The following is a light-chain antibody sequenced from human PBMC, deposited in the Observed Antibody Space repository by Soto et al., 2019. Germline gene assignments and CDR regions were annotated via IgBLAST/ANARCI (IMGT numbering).Light chain of an antibody. CDR3: QQYITFPYT. CDR2: DAS. CDR1: QTISSW. V-gene: IGKV1-5*01. J-gene: IGKJ2*01. Sequence: DIQMTQSPSTLSASVGDRVTITCRASQTISSWLVWYQQKPGKAPDLLIYDASSLQDGVPSRFSGRGSGTEFTLTISSLQPDDFATYFCQQYITFPYTFGQGTKLEIK.